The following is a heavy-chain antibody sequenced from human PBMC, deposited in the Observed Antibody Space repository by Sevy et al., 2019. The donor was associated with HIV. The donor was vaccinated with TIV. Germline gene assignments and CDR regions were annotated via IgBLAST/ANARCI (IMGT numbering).Heavy chain of an antibody. CDR3: ARYCSGGSCNYYYYGMDV. D-gene: IGHD2-15*01. CDR1: GFTFSSYS. V-gene: IGHV3-21*01. CDR2: ISSSSSYI. Sequence: GVSLRLSCAASGFTFSSYSMNWVRQAPGKGLEWVSSISSSSSYIYYADSVKGRFTISRDNAKNSLYLQMNSLRAEDTAVYYCARYCSGGSCNYYYYGMDVWGKGTTVTVSS. J-gene: IGHJ6*04.